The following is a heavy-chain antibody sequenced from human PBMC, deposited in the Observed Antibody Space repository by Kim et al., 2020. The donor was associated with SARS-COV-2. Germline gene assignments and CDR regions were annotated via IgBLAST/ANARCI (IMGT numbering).Heavy chain of an antibody. CDR2: IYSGGSST. V-gene: IGHV3-23*03. CDR3: AKGGLWSFDY. Sequence: GGSLRLSCAASGFTFSSYAMSWVRQAPGKGLEWVSVIYSGGSSTYYADSVKGRFTISRDNSKNTLYLQMNSLRAEDTAVYYCAKGGLWSFDYWGQGTLVTVSS. CDR1: GFTFSSYA. D-gene: IGHD5-18*01. J-gene: IGHJ4*02.